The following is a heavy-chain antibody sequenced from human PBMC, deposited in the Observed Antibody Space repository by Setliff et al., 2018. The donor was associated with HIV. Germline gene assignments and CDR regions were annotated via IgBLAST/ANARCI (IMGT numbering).Heavy chain of an antibody. V-gene: IGHV4-39*07. J-gene: IGHJ6*02. CDR2: IYYSGST. CDR3: AQLTPRTHYFYGMDV. Sequence: SLTCTVSGGSISSSSYYWGWIRQPPEKGLEWIGSIYYSGSTYYNPSLKSRVTISVDTSKNQFSLNLTSVTAADTAVYYCAQLTPRTHYFYGMDVWGQGTTVTVSS. CDR1: GGSISSSSYY.